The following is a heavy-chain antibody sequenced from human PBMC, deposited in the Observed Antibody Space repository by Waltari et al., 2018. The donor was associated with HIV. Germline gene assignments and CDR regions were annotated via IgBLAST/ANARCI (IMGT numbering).Heavy chain of an antibody. V-gene: IGHV1-46*01. CDR3: ARDRMGSGFYYGMDV. J-gene: IGHJ6*02. Sequence: QVQLVQSGAEVKKSGASVKVSCKASGYTFIGYFVHWVRQAPGQGLEWMGIINPSGGSTNYAQRFQGRVTMTGDTSTSTVYMELSGLRSEDTAVYYCARDRMGSGFYYGMDVWGQGTTVTVSS. CDR1: GYTFIGYF. D-gene: IGHD1-26*01. CDR2: INPSGGST.